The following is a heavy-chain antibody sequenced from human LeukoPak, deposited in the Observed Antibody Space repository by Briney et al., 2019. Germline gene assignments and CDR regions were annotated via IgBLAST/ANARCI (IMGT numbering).Heavy chain of an antibody. D-gene: IGHD3-10*01. CDR2: INHSGST. Sequence: PSETLSLTCAVYGGSFSGYYWSWIRQPPGKGLEWIGEINHSGSTNYNPSLKSRVTISVDTSKNQFSLKLSSVTAADTAVYYCASTNYYGSGSYRTFYYWGQGTLVTVSS. CDR3: ASTNYYGSGSYRTFYY. J-gene: IGHJ4*02. CDR1: GGSFSGYY. V-gene: IGHV4-34*01.